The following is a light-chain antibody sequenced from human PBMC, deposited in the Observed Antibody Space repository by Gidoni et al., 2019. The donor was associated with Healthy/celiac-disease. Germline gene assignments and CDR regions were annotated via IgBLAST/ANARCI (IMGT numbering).Light chain of an antibody. Sequence: DIQMTQSPSSLSAALGERVTITCQASQDISNYLNWYQQKPGKDPKLLIYDASNLETGVPSRFSGSGSGTDFTFTISSLQPEDIATYYCQQYDNLPCSFGQGTKLEIK. V-gene: IGKV1-33*01. CDR2: DAS. CDR3: QQYDNLPCS. J-gene: IGKJ2*04. CDR1: QDISNY.